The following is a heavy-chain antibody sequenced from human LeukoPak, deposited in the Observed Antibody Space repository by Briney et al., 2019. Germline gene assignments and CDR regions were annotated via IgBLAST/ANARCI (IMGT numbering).Heavy chain of an antibody. Sequence: SETLSLTCTVSGGSISSSNYYSWGWVRQPPGKGLEWIGNIYNSGPTDYNPSLKSRVTISVDTSRNQFSLGLRSVTAADTAVYYCARHRYSGDYYAGAGLDHWGQGTLVTVSS. V-gene: IGHV4-39*01. CDR3: ARHRYSGDYYAGAGLDH. CDR1: GGSISSSNYY. J-gene: IGHJ4*02. CDR2: IYNSGPT. D-gene: IGHD3-22*01.